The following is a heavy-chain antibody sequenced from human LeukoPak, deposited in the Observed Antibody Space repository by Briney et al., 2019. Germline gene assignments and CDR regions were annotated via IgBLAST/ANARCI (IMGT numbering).Heavy chain of an antibody. D-gene: IGHD3-10*01. CDR2: INHSGST. Sequence: SETLSLTCAVYGGSFSGYYWSWIRQPPGKGLEWIGEINHSGSTNYNPSLKSRVTISVDTSKNQFSLKLSSVTAADTAVYYCARIRFGESYAPKSYYYYYMDVWGIGTTVTISS. CDR3: ARIRFGESYAPKSYYYYYMDV. J-gene: IGHJ6*03. CDR1: GGSFSGYY. V-gene: IGHV4-34*01.